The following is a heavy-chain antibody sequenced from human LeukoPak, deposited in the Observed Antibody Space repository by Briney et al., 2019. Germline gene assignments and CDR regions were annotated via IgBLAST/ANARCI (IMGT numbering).Heavy chain of an antibody. CDR2: ISGSSSPI. Sequence: GGSLRLSCAASGFSFNVYSMTWVRQAPGKGLEWLSYISGSSSPIYYTDSVKGRFTISRDNAKNSLYLQMNSLRVEDTAVYYCARDTYSRLDYWGQGTLVTVSS. CDR3: ARDTYSRLDY. D-gene: IGHD3-22*01. CDR1: GFSFNVYS. J-gene: IGHJ4*02. V-gene: IGHV3-48*01.